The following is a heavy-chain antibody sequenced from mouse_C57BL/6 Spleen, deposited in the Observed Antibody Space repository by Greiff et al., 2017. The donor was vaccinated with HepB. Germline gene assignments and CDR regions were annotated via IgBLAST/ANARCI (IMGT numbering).Heavy chain of an antibody. V-gene: IGHV5-6*01. Sequence: EVRLVESGGDVVKPGGSLKLSCAASGFTFSSYGMSWVRQTPDKRLEWVATISSGGSYTYYPDSVKGRFTSSRYNAKNTLYLQMSSLKSEDTAMYYCARQRLSTTGYYFDYWGQGTTLTVSS. J-gene: IGHJ2*01. CDR2: ISSGGSYT. CDR3: ARQRLSTTGYYFDY. CDR1: GFTFSSYG. D-gene: IGHD1-1*01.